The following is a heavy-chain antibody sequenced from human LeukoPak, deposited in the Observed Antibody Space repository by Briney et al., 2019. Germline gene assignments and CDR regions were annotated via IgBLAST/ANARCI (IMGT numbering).Heavy chain of an antibody. CDR2: IIPILGIA. CDR1: GGTFSSYA. D-gene: IGHD3-10*01. Sequence: PVKVSCKASGGTFSSYAISWVRQAPGQGLEWMGRIIPILGIANYAQKFQGRVTITADKSTSTAYMELSSLRSEDTAVYYCARDPAYYGSGSYLLSMLRVQMVSYGMDVWGQGTMVTVSS. V-gene: IGHV1-69*04. CDR3: ARDPAYYGSGSYLLSMLRVQMVSYGMDV. J-gene: IGHJ6*02.